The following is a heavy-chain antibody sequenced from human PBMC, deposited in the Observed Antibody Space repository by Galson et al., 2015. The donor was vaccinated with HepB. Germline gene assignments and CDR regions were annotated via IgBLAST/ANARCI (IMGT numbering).Heavy chain of an antibody. CDR2: IKEDGSEK. D-gene: IGHD3-3*01. CDR3: ARESHYDFWSGYYSDYYYYAMDV. CDR1: GFRFSSYW. Sequence: SLRLSCAASGFRFSSYWMSWVRQAPGKGLEWVANIKEDGSEKYYVDSVKGRFTISRDNAKNSLYLQMNSLRVEDTAVYYCARESHYDFWSGYYSDYYYYAMDVWGQGTTVTVSS. J-gene: IGHJ6*02. V-gene: IGHV3-7*03.